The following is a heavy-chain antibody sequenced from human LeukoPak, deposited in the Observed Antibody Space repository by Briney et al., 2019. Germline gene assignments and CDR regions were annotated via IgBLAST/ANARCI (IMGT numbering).Heavy chain of an antibody. V-gene: IGHV4-39*07. Sequence: PSETLSLTCTVSGGSISSGSYYWSWIRQPPGKGLEWIGEINHSGSTNYNPSLKSRVTISVDTSKNQFSLKLSSVTAADTAVYYCARGLAGGYVGVRGVIKIFDYWGQGTLVTVSS. J-gene: IGHJ4*02. CDR3: ARGLAGGYVGVRGVIKIFDY. CDR1: GGSISSGSYY. CDR2: INHSGST. D-gene: IGHD3-10*01.